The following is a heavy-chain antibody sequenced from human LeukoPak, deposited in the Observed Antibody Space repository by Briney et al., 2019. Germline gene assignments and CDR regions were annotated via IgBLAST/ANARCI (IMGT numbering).Heavy chain of an antibody. CDR2: ISVSGGST. CDR1: GFTFSSYA. V-gene: IGHV3-23*01. CDR3: ARGGLRYSYYMDV. Sequence: GGSLRLSCAASGFTFSSYAMSWVPEAPGRGLEWVSAISVSGGSTYYADSVKGRFTISRDNSKNTQYLQMNSLRAEDTAVYYCARGGLRYSYYMDVWGKGTTVTVSS. J-gene: IGHJ6*03. D-gene: IGHD3-9*01.